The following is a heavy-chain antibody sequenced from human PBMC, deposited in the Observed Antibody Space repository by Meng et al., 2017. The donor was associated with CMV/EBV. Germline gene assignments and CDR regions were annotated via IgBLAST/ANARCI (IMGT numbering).Heavy chain of an antibody. J-gene: IGHJ4*02. V-gene: IGHV3-21*01. CDR2: ISSSSSYI. CDR1: GFTVSSNY. D-gene: IGHD3-22*01. Sequence: GESLKISCAASGFTVSSNYMSWVRQAPGKGLEWVSSISSSSSYIYYADSVKGRFTISRDNAKNSLYLQMNSLRAEDTAVYYCARDLRPAREGGLASYYYDSSGYLAYWGQGTLVTVSS. CDR3: ARDLRPAREGGLASYYYDSSGYLAY.